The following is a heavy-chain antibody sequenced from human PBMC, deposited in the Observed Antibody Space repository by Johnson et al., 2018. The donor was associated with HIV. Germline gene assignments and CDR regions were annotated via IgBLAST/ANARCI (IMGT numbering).Heavy chain of an antibody. Sequence: VQLVESGGGVVQPGRSLRLSCAASGFTFSSYGMHWVRQAPGKGLEWVAVISYDGSNKYYADSVKGRFTISRDNSKTTLYLQMNSLRAEDTAVYYCAKFVGAGSYDAFDIWGQGTMVTVSS. CDR1: GFTFSSYG. D-gene: IGHD1-26*01. V-gene: IGHV3-30*18. J-gene: IGHJ3*02. CDR2: ISYDGSNK. CDR3: AKFVGAGSYDAFDI.